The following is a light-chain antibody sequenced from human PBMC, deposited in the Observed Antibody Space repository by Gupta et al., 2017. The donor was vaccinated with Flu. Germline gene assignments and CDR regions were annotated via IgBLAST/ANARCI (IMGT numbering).Light chain of an antibody. V-gene: IGKV1-27*01. CDR3: QEYNTTAWT. CDR1: QAINNY. CDR2: SSS. Sequence: GDRVTISCRASQAINNYLAWYQQKPGTVPKLLIYSSSTLQSGVSSRFSGSGSGTDFTLAISSLQPEDVGTYYCQEYNTTAWTFGQGTKVEI. J-gene: IGKJ1*01.